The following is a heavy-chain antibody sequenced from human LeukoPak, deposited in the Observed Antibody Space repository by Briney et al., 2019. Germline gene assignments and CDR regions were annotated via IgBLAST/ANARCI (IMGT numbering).Heavy chain of an antibody. CDR3: AKLPAPMVRGSY. Sequence: GSLRLSCAASGFTFSSYAMSWVRQAPGKGLEWVSAISGSGGSTYYADSVKGRFTISRDNSKNTLYLQMNSLRAEDTAVYYCAKLPAPMVRGSYWGQGTLVTVSS. CDR2: ISGSGGST. V-gene: IGHV3-23*01. CDR1: GFTFSSYA. J-gene: IGHJ4*02. D-gene: IGHD3-10*01.